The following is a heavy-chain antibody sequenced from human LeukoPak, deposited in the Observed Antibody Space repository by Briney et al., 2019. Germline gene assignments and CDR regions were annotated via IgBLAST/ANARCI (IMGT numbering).Heavy chain of an antibody. CDR1: GGSISSGGYY. CDR2: IYYSGST. V-gene: IGHV4-31*03. Sequence: SQTLSLTCTVSGGSISSGGYYWNWIRQHPGKGLEWIGHIYYSGSTYYNPSLKSRITISVDTSQNQFSLKLTSVTAADTAVYFCASSYCSGGSCYPFSYGMDVWGQGTTVTVSS. D-gene: IGHD2-15*01. J-gene: IGHJ6*02. CDR3: ASSYCSGGSCYPFSYGMDV.